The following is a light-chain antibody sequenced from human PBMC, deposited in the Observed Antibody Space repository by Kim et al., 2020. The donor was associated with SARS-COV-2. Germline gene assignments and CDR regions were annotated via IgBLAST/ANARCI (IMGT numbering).Light chain of an antibody. CDR2: QDS. CDR1: KLGDKY. V-gene: IGLV3-1*01. Sequence: VSPGQTASITCSGDKLGDKYACWYQQKPGQSPVLVIYQDSKRPSGIPERFSGANSGNTATLTISGTQAMDEADYYCQAWDSSTLYVFGTGTKVTVL. CDR3: QAWDSSTLYV. J-gene: IGLJ1*01.